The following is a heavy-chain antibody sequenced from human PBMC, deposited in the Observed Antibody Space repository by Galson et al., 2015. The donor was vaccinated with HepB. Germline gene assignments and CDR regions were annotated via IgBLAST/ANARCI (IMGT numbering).Heavy chain of an antibody. J-gene: IGHJ6*02. Sequence: QSGAEVKKPGESLRISCKGSGYSFTSYWMSWVRQMPGKGLEWMGIIDPSDSYIKYSPSFQGQVIISVDKSISTGYLQWSSLKASDSAMYYCARQMSDYYGMDVWGQGTAVTVSS. V-gene: IGHV5-10-1*04. CDR1: GYSFTSYW. D-gene: IGHD3-3*01. CDR3: ARQMSDYYGMDV. CDR2: IDPSDSYI.